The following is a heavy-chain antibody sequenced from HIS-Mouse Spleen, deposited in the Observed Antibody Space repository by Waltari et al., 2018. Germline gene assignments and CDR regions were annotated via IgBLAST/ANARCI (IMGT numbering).Heavy chain of an antibody. Sequence: EVQLVESGGGLVQPGRSLRLSCAASGCTLDDYAMPWVRQVPGKGLEWVSGISWNSGSIGYADSVKGRFTISRDNAKNSLYLQMNSLRAEDTALYYCAKDRQQLVQTPFDYWGQGTLVTVSS. CDR2: ISWNSGSI. D-gene: IGHD6-13*01. J-gene: IGHJ4*02. CDR3: AKDRQQLVQTPFDY. V-gene: IGHV3-9*01. CDR1: GCTLDDYA.